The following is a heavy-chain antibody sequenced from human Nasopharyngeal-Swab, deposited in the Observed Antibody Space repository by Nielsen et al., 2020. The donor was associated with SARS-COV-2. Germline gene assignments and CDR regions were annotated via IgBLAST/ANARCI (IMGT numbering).Heavy chain of an antibody. V-gene: IGHV1-24*01. CDR2: FDPEDGET. Sequence: WVRQAPGQGLEWMGGFDPEDGETIYAQKFQGRVTMTEDTSTDTAYMELSSLRSEGTAVYYCARAAATAISEFDYWGQGTLVTVSS. CDR3: ARAAATAISEFDY. J-gene: IGHJ4*02. D-gene: IGHD2-21*02.